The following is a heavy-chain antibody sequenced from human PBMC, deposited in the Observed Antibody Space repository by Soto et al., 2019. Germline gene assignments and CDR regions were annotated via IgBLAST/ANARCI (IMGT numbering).Heavy chain of an antibody. D-gene: IGHD1-20*01. J-gene: IGHJ6*02. CDR3: AIWSNWNPLYYRGMDV. Sequence: ASVKVSCKVSGGAFTNYSLNWVRHAPGQGLEWLGGIIPLHNTSNYSLKLLGRGSVTADISSNTVYMHLSGLTSDDTATYYCAIWSNWNPLYYRGMDVWRQGTTVTVSS. CDR1: GGAFTNYS. V-gene: IGHV1-69*08. CDR2: IIPLHNTS.